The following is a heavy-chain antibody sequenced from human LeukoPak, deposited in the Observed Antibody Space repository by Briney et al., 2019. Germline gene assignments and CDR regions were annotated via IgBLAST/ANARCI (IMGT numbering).Heavy chain of an antibody. CDR3: ARERPAANDALDM. CDR2: IRFDGSKK. Sequence: GGSLRLSCVASEFLLSSYGMYWVRQPPGKGLEWVAAIRFDGSKKFHADSVKGRFTISRDNAENTLFLQMDSLRADDTAIYYGARERPAANDALDMWGQGTMVIVSP. D-gene: IGHD2-2*01. J-gene: IGHJ3*02. CDR1: EFLLSSYG. V-gene: IGHV3-33*07.